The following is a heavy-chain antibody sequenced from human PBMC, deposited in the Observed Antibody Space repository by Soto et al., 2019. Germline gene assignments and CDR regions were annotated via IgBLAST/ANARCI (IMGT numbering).Heavy chain of an antibody. CDR2: ISWNSGSI. Sequence: GGSLRLSCAASGFTFDDYAMHWVRQAPGKGLEWVSGISWNSGSIGYADSVKGRFTISRDNAKNSLYLQMNSLRAEDTALYYCAKDIRGPIGGYDWGTYFDYWGQGTLVTVSS. D-gene: IGHD5-12*01. V-gene: IGHV3-9*01. J-gene: IGHJ4*02. CDR3: AKDIRGPIGGYDWGTYFDY. CDR1: GFTFDDYA.